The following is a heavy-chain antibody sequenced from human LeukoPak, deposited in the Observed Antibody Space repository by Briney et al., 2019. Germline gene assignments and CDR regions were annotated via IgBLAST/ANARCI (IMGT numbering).Heavy chain of an antibody. CDR3: AGDTHSSSWFDH. Sequence: GGSLRLSCAASGFTFSSYAMSWVRQAPGKGLEWVSSIYSDGNTYYADSVKGRFTISRDSSRNTLYLQMNSLRVEDTAVYYCAGDTHSSSWFDHWGQGTLVTVSS. CDR1: GFTFSSYA. V-gene: IGHV3-23*05. J-gene: IGHJ5*02. D-gene: IGHD6-13*01. CDR2: IYSDGNT.